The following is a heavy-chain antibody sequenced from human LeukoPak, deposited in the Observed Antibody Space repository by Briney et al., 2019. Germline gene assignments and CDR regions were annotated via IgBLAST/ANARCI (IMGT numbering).Heavy chain of an antibody. Sequence: GASGKVSCKASGGIFTSYAISWVRQAAGQRRKGMGRIIPILGIANYAQKFQGRVTITADKSTSAAYMELSSLRSEDTAVYYCARDGTPSDDSSGYYYVAFDYWGQGTLVTVSS. D-gene: IGHD3-22*01. CDR1: GGIFTSYA. CDR3: ARDGTPSDDSSGYYYVAFDY. V-gene: IGHV1-69*04. J-gene: IGHJ4*02. CDR2: IIPILGIA.